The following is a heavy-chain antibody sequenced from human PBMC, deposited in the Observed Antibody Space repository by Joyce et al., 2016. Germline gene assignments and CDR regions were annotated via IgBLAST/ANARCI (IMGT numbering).Heavy chain of an antibody. D-gene: IGHD3-16*01. CDR3: ARGGISYYYAMDV. CDR1: GSTFSSSS. Sequence: QLVESGGGVVKAGGSLRLSCVASGSTFSSSSMSWFRQAPGKGLAGVTAISATSYYIFHAETVRGRFTVSRDNAKKTLYLQMNSLRAEDSAVFYCARGGISYYYAMDVWGQGTTVTVSS. CDR2: ISATSYYI. J-gene: IGHJ6*02. V-gene: IGHV3-21*01.